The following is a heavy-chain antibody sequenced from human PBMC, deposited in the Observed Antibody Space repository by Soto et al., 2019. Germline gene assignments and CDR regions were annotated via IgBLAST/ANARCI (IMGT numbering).Heavy chain of an antibody. CDR3: ARDQSGDPNWFDP. J-gene: IGHJ5*02. V-gene: IGHV4-31*03. D-gene: IGHD4-17*01. CDR2: IYYSGST. Sequence: PSETLSLTCTVSGASISSSNYYWGWIRQPPGKGLEWIGYIYYSGSTYYNPSLKSRVTISVDTSKNQFSLKLSSVTAADTAVYYCARDQSGDPNWFDPWGQGTLVTVSS. CDR1: GASISSSNYY.